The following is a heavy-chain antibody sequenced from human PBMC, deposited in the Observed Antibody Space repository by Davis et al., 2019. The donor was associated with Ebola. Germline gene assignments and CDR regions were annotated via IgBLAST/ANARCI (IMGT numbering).Heavy chain of an antibody. Sequence: SETLSLTCTVSGGSISSYYWSWIRQPPGKGLEWIGYIYYSGSTNYNPSLKSRVTISVDTSKNQFSLKLSSVTAADTAVYYCARERYYGSGSYPRWFDPWGQGTLVTVSS. CDR2: IYYSGST. V-gene: IGHV4-59*01. D-gene: IGHD3-10*01. J-gene: IGHJ5*02. CDR3: ARERYYGSGSYPRWFDP. CDR1: GGSISSYY.